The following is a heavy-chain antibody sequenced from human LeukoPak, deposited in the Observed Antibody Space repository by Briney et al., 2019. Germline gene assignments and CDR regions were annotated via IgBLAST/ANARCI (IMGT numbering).Heavy chain of an antibody. J-gene: IGHJ5*02. Sequence: ASVKVSCKASGYIFTGYYMHWVRQAPGQGLEWMGGIIPIFGTANYAQKFQGRVTITADESTSTAYMELSSLRSEDTAVYYCARLNYYGSPNWFDPWGQGTLVTVSS. CDR1: GYIFTGYY. V-gene: IGHV1-69*13. CDR3: ARLNYYGSPNWFDP. CDR2: IIPIFGTA. D-gene: IGHD3-10*01.